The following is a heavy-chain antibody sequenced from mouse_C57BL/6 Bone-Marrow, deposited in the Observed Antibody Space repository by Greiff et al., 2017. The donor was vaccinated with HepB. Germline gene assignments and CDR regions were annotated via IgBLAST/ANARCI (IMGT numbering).Heavy chain of an antibody. CDR2: IDPSDSET. Sequence: QVQLQQPGAELVRPGSSVKLSCKASGYTFTSYWMHWVKQRPIQGLEWIGNIDPSDSETHYNQKFKDKATLTVDKSSSTAYMQLSSLTSEDSAVYYCARSFGYDYAWAYWGQGTLVTVSA. J-gene: IGHJ3*01. CDR3: ARSFGYDYAWAY. CDR1: GYTFTSYW. D-gene: IGHD2-4*01. V-gene: IGHV1-52*01.